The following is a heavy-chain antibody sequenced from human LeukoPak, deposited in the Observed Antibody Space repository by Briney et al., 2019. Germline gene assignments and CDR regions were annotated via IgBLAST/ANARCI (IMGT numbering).Heavy chain of an antibody. CDR2: INHSGST. D-gene: IGHD3-10*01. CDR1: GGSFSGYY. V-gene: IGHV4-34*03. CDR3: ATRPPGIIGFDP. Sequence: SETLSLTCAVYGGSFSGYYWSWIRQPPGKGLEWIGEINHSGSTNYNPSLKSRVTISVDTSKNQFSLKLSSVTAADTAVYYCATRPPGIIGFDPWGQGTLVTVSS. J-gene: IGHJ5*02.